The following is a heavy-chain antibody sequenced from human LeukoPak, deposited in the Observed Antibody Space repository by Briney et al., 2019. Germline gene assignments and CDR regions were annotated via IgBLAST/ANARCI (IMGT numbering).Heavy chain of an antibody. J-gene: IGHJ4*02. D-gene: IGHD7-27*01. CDR2: ITGAGHT. CDR1: GFTFSFYG. Sequence: GGSLRLSCAASGFTFSFYGMNWVRQAPGKGLEWVSGITGAGHTYYADSVQGRFTIYRDNSKNTLYLQMNRLGAEDTAIYYCVQDWAWGAFGYWGQGALVTVSS. CDR3: VQDWAWGAFGY. V-gene: IGHV3-23*01.